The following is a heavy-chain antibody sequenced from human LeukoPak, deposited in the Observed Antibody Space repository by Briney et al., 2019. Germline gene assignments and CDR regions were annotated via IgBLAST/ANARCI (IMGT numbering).Heavy chain of an antibody. V-gene: IGHV3-53*01. CDR3: ARFHTAMATGFDY. J-gene: IGHJ4*02. Sequence: PGGSLRLPCAASGFTVSSNYMSWVRQAPGKGLEWVSVIYSGGSTYYADSVKGRFTIPRDNSKNTLYLQMNSLRAEDTAVYYCARFHTAMATGFDYWGQGTLVTVSS. CDR2: IYSGGST. D-gene: IGHD5-18*01. CDR1: GFTVSSNY.